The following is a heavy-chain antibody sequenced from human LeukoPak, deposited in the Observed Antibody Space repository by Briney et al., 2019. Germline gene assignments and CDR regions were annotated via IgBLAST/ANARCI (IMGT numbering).Heavy chain of an antibody. V-gene: IGHV4-61*02. Sequence: TLSLTRTLSGGSISSGSYYWSWIRQPAGRGLEWFGRIYTSGSTNYNPPLKSRVTISVDTPRNQFSLKLSSVTAADTAVYYCAKDPRLLDWFDPWGQGTLVTVSS. CDR1: GGSISSGSYY. CDR3: AKDPRLLDWFDP. D-gene: IGHD3-22*01. J-gene: IGHJ5*02. CDR2: IYTSGST.